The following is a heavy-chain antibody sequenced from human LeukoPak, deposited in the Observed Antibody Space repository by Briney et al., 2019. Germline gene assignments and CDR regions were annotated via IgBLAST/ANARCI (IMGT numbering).Heavy chain of an antibody. CDR1: GGSISSYY. CDR3: ARSSEGRYYYDSSGFSYYYYYMDV. D-gene: IGHD3-22*01. Sequence: SETLSLTCTVSGGSISSYYWNWIRQPPGKGLEWIGYIYYSGSTYYNPSLRSRVTISVDTSKNQFSLKLSSVTAADTAVYYCARSSEGRYYYDSSGFSYYYYYMDVWGKGTTVTISS. J-gene: IGHJ6*03. V-gene: IGHV4-59*01. CDR2: IYYSGST.